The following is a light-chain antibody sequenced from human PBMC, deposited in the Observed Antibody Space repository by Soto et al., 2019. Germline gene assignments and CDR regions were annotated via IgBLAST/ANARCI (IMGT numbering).Light chain of an antibody. CDR1: QSVSRNY. J-gene: IGKJ1*01. Sequence: EIVLTQSPGTLSLSPGERVTLSCRASQSVSRNYLAWYQQKPGQTPRLLIYGASSRATGIPDRFRGSGSGTDFTLTIRRLEPEDIAVYYCEQYGSSKTFGQGTKVEIK. CDR3: EQYGSSKT. CDR2: GAS. V-gene: IGKV3-20*01.